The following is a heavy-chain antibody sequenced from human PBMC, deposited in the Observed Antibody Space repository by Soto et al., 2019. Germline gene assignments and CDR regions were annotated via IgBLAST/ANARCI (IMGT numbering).Heavy chain of an antibody. V-gene: IGHV1-46*01. J-gene: IGHJ5*02. CDR1: GYTFTSYY. Sequence: QVQLVQSGAEVKKPGASVKVSCKASGYTFTSYYMHWVRQAPGQGLEWMGIINPSGGSTSYAQKFQGRVTMTRDTSTSTVYLELSSLRAEDTAVYYCARAGAGGNWFDPWGQGTLVTVSS. D-gene: IGHD3-10*01. CDR3: ARAGAGGNWFDP. CDR2: INPSGGST.